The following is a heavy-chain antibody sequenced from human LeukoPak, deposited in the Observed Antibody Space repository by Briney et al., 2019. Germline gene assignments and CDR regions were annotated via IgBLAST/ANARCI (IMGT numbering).Heavy chain of an antibody. Sequence: GGSLRLSCAAFGFIFSSYGMHWVRQAPGKGLEWVAFIPYEGINKHYTDSVKGRFTISRDNSKSTLYLQMNSLRAEDTAVYYCATHRIGYQLSDYWGQGTLVTVSS. CDR1: GFIFSSYG. CDR2: IPYEGINK. D-gene: IGHD2-2*01. CDR3: ATHRIGYQLSDY. J-gene: IGHJ4*02. V-gene: IGHV3-30*02.